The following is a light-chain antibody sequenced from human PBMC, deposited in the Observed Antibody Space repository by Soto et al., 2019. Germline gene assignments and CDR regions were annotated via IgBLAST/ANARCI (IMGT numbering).Light chain of an antibody. J-gene: IGKJ4*01. CDR3: QQHNNWLT. CDR2: GAS. V-gene: IGKV3-15*01. CDR1: ESVSSN. Sequence: EIGMTQSPATLSVSPGERATLSCRASESVSSNLAWYQQKPGQAPRLLIYGASTRATGIPARLSGSGSGTEFTLTISSLQSEDFALYYCQQHNNWLTFGGGTKVEIK.